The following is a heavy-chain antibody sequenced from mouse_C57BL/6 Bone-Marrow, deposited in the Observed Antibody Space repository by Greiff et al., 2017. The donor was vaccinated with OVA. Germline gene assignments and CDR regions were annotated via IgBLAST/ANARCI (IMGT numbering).Heavy chain of an antibody. D-gene: IGHD1-1*01. J-gene: IGHJ1*03. V-gene: IGHV1-64*01. CDR3: ARGGYYGSSPLWYFDV. CDR2: IHPNSGST. Sequence: QVQLQQPGAELVKPGASVKLSCKASGYTFTSYWMHWVKQRPGQGLEWIGMIHPNSGSTNYNEKFKSKATLTVDKSSSTAYMQLSSLTSEDSAVYYCARGGYYGSSPLWYFDVWGTGTTGTVSS. CDR1: GYTFTSYW.